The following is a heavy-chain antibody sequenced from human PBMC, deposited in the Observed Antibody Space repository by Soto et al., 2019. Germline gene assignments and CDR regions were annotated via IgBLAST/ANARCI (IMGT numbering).Heavy chain of an antibody. CDR2: INHSGST. Sequence: QLQLQQWGAGLLKPSETLSLTCAVYGGSFRSYYWSWIRQPPGKGLEWIGEINHSGSTNYNPSLKSRVTISVDTSKNQFSLKLSSVTAAETAVYYCARTSRFDYWGQGTLVTVSS. J-gene: IGHJ4*02. CDR3: ARTSRFDY. V-gene: IGHV4-34*02. D-gene: IGHD6-6*01. CDR1: GGSFRSYY.